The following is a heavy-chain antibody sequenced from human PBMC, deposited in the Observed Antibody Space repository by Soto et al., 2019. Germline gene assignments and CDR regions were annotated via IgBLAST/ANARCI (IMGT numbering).Heavy chain of an antibody. J-gene: IGHJ4*02. CDR2: IWYDGSNK. CDR3: GRDGALGDTAVVDS. CDR1: GFTFSTYG. Sequence: QVQLVESGGGVVQPGKSLRLSCAASGFTFSTYGMHWVRQAPGKGLEWVAVIWYDGSNKYHGASLKCRFTISRDNSNNALYPQINNRRAEDTAVYYCGRDGALGDTAVVDSWGQGTMVTVSS. D-gene: IGHD5-18*01. V-gene: IGHV3-33*01.